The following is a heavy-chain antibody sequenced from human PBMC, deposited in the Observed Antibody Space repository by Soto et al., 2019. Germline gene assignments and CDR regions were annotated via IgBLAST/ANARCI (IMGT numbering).Heavy chain of an antibody. CDR3: ASPARNSAFWSGHSFDI. V-gene: IGHV1-69*13. D-gene: IGHD3-3*01. CDR2: IVPIVDTA. CDR1: GGTFSSYA. J-gene: IGHJ3*02. Sequence: SVKVSCKTSGGTFSSYAISWVRQAPGQGLEWMGGIVPIVDTATYAQKFQGRVTITADESTSTAYMELSRLRSDDTAVYYCASPARNSAFWSGHSFDIWGQGTMVSVS.